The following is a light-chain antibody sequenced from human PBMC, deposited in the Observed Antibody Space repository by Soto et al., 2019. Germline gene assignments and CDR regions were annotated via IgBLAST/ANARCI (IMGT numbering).Light chain of an antibody. J-gene: IGKJ1*01. CDR2: GAS. V-gene: IGKV3-20*01. CDR3: QQYGSSPTT. CDR1: QSVSSSY. Sequence: EIVLTQSPGTLSVSPGERATLSCRASQSVSSSYLAWYQQKPGQAPRLLIYGASSRATGIPDRFSGSGSGTDFTLTISRLEPEDFAVYYCQQYGSSPTTFGQGTKV.